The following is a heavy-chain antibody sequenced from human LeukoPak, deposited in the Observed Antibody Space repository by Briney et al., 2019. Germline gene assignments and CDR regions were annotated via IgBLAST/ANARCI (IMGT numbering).Heavy chain of an antibody. D-gene: IGHD1-26*01. CDR1: GVTFSSCA. J-gene: IGHJ4*02. CDR3: AKWGAQSGSYRVLDY. Sequence: GGSLRLSCEASGVTFSSCAMSWVRQAPGEGLEWVSAINGNGDMIYYADAVKGRFTISRDNSRNTLYLQMDSLRAGDTAVYYCAKWGAQSGSYRVLDYWGQGTLVTVSS. V-gene: IGHV3-23*01. CDR2: INGNGDMI.